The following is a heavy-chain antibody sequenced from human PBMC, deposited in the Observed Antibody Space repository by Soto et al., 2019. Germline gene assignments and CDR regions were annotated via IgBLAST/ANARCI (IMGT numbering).Heavy chain of an antibody. CDR2: IIPIYGTP. D-gene: IGHD2-2*01. J-gene: IGHJ5*01. V-gene: IGHV1-69*01. CDR3: ASQDPPRDRYCSSYSCYDGWFES. Sequence: QVQLDQSGPEVKKSGSSVKVSCKASGGAFGTFAISWLRQAPGQGLEWMGGIIPIYGTPHYAQIFKGRVTSSADASTDTGYMEVTSLTSADTAVYYCASQDPPRDRYCSSYSCYDGWFESWGQGTLVTVST. CDR1: GGAFGTFA.